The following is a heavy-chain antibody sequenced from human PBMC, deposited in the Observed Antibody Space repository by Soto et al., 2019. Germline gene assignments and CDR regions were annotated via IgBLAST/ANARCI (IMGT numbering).Heavy chain of an antibody. CDR2: INHSGST. V-gene: IGHV4-34*01. J-gene: IGHJ5*02. CDR1: GGSFSGYY. CDR3: ARNRRRITMIVVVIKGANWFDP. Sequence: PSETLSLTCAVYGGSFSGYYGSWIRQPPGKGLEWIGEINHSGSTNYNPSLKSRVTISVDTSKNQSSLKLSSVTAADTAVYYCARNRRRITMIVVVIKGANWFDPWGQGTLVTVSS. D-gene: IGHD3-22*01.